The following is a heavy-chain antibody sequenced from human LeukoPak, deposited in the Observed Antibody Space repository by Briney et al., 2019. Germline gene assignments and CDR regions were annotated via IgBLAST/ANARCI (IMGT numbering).Heavy chain of an antibody. CDR2: ISGSGGST. CDR1: GFTFSSYA. J-gene: IGHJ4*02. CDR3: ARGVLGGDYYFDY. D-gene: IGHD2-21*01. V-gene: IGHV3-23*01. Sequence: GGSLRLSCAASGFTFSSYAMSWVRRAPGKGLEWVSAISGSGGSTYYADSVKGRFTISRDNSKNTLYLQMGSLRAEDMAVYYCARGVLGGDYYFDYWGQGTLVTVSS.